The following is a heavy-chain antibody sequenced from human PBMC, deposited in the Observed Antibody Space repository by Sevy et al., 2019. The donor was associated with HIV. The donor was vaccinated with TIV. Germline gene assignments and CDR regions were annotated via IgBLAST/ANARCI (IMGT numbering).Heavy chain of an antibody. V-gene: IGHV4-39*01. D-gene: IGHD3-22*01. Sequence: SETLSLSCSVSGGSVTSDSYSWGWIRQTPAKGLEWIGSVFSDGTTYYNPSLKSRLTLSLDVSKNKMSLNLRSVGAADAALYFCVRHPRNDYESNLYFDYWGQGRLVTVSS. J-gene: IGHJ4*02. CDR3: VRHPRNDYESNLYFDY. CDR1: GGSVTSDSYS. CDR2: VFSDGTT.